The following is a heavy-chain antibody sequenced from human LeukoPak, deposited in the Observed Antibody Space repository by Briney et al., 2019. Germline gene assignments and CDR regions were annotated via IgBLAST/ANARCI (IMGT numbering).Heavy chain of an antibody. J-gene: IGHJ4*02. CDR2: IYTSGST. V-gene: IGHV4-61*02. CDR3: ARAQYYYDSSGYYWTFDY. CDR1: GGSISSGSYY. D-gene: IGHD3-22*01. Sequence: PSETLSLTCTVSGGSISSGSYYWSWIRQPAGKGLEWIGRIYTSGSTNYNPSLKSRVTISVDTSKNQFSLKLSSVTAADTAVYYCARAQYYYDSSGYYWTFDYWGQGTLVTVSS.